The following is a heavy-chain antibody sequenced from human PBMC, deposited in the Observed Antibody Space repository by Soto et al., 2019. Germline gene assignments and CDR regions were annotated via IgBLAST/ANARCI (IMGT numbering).Heavy chain of an antibody. CDR2: ISGSSSYI. V-gene: IGHV3-21*01. CDR3: ARDEQLVAFHYYYGMDV. D-gene: IGHD6-6*01. CDR1: GFTFSSYS. J-gene: IGHJ6*02. Sequence: GGSLRLSCAASGFTFSSYSMNWVRQAPGKGLEWVSSISGSSSYIYYADSVKGRFTISRDNAKNSLYLQMNSLRAEDTAVYYCARDEQLVAFHYYYGMDVWGQGTTVTVSS.